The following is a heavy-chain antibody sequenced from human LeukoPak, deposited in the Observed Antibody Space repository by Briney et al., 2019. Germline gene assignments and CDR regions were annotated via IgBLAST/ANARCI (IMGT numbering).Heavy chain of an antibody. Sequence: GGSLRLSCAASGFTFDDYAMHWVRQAPGKGLEWVSGISWNSGSIGYADSVKGRFTISRDNAKNSLYLQMNSLRAEDTALYYCAKSLRPAGLPPFDYWGQGTLVTVSS. CDR1: GFTFDDYA. D-gene: IGHD1-14*01. J-gene: IGHJ4*02. CDR2: ISWNSGSI. CDR3: AKSLRPAGLPPFDY. V-gene: IGHV3-9*01.